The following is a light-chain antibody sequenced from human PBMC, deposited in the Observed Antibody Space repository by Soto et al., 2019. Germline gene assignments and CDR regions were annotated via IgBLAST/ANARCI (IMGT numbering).Light chain of an antibody. J-gene: IGLJ2*01. V-gene: IGLV2-8*01. CDR1: SSDVGGYNY. CDR2: EVS. Sequence: QSALTQPPSASGSPGQSATISCTGTSSDVGGYNYVSWYQQHPGKAPKLMIFEVSKRPSGVPDRFSGSKSGNTASLTVSGLQAEDEAYYYCSSYAGSNNFVVFGGGTKVTVL. CDR3: SSYAGSNNFVV.